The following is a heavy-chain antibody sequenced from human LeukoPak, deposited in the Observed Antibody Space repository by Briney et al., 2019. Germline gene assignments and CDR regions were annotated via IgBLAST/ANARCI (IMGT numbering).Heavy chain of an antibody. CDR1: GFTFTHYG. J-gene: IGHJ4*02. V-gene: IGHV3-30*18. CDR3: AKDGPTYYYGSGSYYSPPH. Sequence: SGGSLRLTCAASGFTFTHYGMHWVRQAPGKGLEWVALVSYDGSNRFHANSVKGRFTISRDNSENTLYLQMNSLRAEDTAVYYCAKDGPTYYYGSGSYYSPPHWGQGTLVTVSS. CDR2: VSYDGSNR. D-gene: IGHD3-10*01.